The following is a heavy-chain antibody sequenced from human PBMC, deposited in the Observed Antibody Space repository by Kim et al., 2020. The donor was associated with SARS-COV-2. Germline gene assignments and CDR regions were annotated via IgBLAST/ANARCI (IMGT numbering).Heavy chain of an antibody. Sequence: ASVKVSCKASGYTFTGNYMHWVRQAPGQGLEWMGMINPGDGSTSYAQRFQDRFTVTRDTSTNTLYMELSGLRSEETAIYYCARDNFAFDIWGEGTIGTVS. J-gene: IGHJ3*02. CDR3: ARDNFAFDI. V-gene: IGHV1-46*01. CDR2: INPGDGST. CDR1: GYTFTGNY.